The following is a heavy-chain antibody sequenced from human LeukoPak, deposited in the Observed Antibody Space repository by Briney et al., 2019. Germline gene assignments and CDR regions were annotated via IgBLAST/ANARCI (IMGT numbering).Heavy chain of an antibody. CDR2: IYHSGST. D-gene: IGHD3-22*01. V-gene: IGHV4-30-2*01. J-gene: IGHJ3*02. CDR1: GGSISSGGYS. Sequence: PSETLSLTCAVSGGSISSGGYSWSWIRQPPGKGLEWIGYIYHSGSTYYNPSLKSRVTISVDRSKYQFSLKLSSVTAADTAVYYCARGGRDHYDSSGKGDDAFDIWGQGTMVTVSS. CDR3: ARGGRDHYDSSGKGDDAFDI.